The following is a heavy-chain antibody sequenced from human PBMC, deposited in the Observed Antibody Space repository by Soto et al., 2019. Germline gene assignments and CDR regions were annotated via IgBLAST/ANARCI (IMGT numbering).Heavy chain of an antibody. D-gene: IGHD6-13*01. Sequence: QVQLQESGPGLVKPSQTLSLTCTVSGGSISSGDYYWSWIRQPPGKGLEWIGYIYYSGSTYYHPHLKSRVTISVDTSENRFSLKLSSVTAADTAVYYCARDKQQLGSDYWGQGTLVTVSS. CDR1: GGSISSGDYY. J-gene: IGHJ4*02. CDR2: IYYSGST. CDR3: ARDKQQLGSDY. V-gene: IGHV4-30-4*01.